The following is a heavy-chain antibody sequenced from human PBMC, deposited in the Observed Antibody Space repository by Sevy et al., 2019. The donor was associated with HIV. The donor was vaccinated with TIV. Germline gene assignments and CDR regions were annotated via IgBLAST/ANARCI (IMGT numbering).Heavy chain of an antibody. CDR1: GYTLTGLS. J-gene: IGHJ4*02. CDR3: ATTKDYYDSSGCPFDY. CDR2: FDPEDGER. Sequence: ASVKVSCKVSGYTLTGLSMHWVRQAPGKGLEWMGSFDPEDGERIYAQKLEGRVTMTEDTSADTAYMELNSLRSEDTALCYCATTKDYYDSSGCPFDYWGQGTLVTVSS. D-gene: IGHD3-22*01. V-gene: IGHV1-24*01.